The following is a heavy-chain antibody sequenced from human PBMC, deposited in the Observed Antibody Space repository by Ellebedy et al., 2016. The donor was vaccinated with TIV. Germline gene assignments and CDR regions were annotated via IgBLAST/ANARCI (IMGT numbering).Heavy chain of an antibody. CDR2: IWYDGSNK. CDR1: GFTFSSYG. J-gene: IGHJ4*02. CDR3: ARVYYYDNPFDY. V-gene: IGHV3-33*01. Sequence: GGSLRLXXAASGFTFSSYGMHWVRQAPGKGLEWVAVIWYDGSNKYYADSVKGRFTISRDNSKNTLYLQMNSLRAEDTAVYYCARVYYYDNPFDYWGQGTLVTVSS. D-gene: IGHD3-22*01.